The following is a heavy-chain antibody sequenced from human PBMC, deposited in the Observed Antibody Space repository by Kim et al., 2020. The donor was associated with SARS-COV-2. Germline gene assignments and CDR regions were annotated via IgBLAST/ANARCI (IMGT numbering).Heavy chain of an antibody. V-gene: IGHV5-51*01. J-gene: IGHJ4*02. CDR1: GYSFTSYW. CDR3: ARTHSSSSGDFDY. D-gene: IGHD6-6*01. CDR2: IYPGDSDT. Sequence: GESLKISCKGSGYSFTSYWIGWERQMPGKGLEWMGIIYPGDSDTRYSPSFQGQVTISADKSISTAYLQWSSLKASDTAMYYCARTHSSSSGDFDYWGQGTLVTVSS.